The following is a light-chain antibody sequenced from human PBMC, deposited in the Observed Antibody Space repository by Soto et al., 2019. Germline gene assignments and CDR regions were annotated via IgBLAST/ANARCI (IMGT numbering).Light chain of an antibody. V-gene: IGLV1-44*01. Sequence: QSVLTQPPSASGTPGQRVTISCCGSSSNIGTNTVIWYQQLPGAAPRLLIYSDNQRPSGVPDRFSGSKSGTSASLAISGLQSEDEADYYCAAWDVSLVVFGGGTKVTVL. J-gene: IGLJ2*01. CDR2: SDN. CDR3: AAWDVSLVV. CDR1: SSNIGTNT.